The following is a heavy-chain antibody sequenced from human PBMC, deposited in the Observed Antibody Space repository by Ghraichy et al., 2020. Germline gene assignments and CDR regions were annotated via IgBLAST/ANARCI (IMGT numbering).Heavy chain of an antibody. CDR2: IYYSGST. Sequence: SETLSLTCTVSGGSISSYYWSWIRQPPGKGLEWIGYIYYSGSTNYNPSLKSRVTISVDTSKNQFSLKLSSVTAADTAVYYCARASYYYYGMDVWGQGTTVTVSS. CDR3: ARASYYYYGMDV. V-gene: IGHV4-59*01. CDR1: GGSISSYY. J-gene: IGHJ6*02.